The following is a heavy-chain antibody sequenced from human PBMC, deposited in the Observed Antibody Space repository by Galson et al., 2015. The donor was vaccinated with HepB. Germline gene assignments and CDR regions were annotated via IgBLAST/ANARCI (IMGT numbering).Heavy chain of an antibody. V-gene: IGHV3-53*01. Sequence: SLRLSCAASGFTASSNYMTWVRQAPGKGLEWVSVIYSGGSTDYADSVRGRFTLSRDNSKNTLYLQMNSLRAEDTAVYYCARGYSRSWYSGLGYWGQGTLVTVSS. D-gene: IGHD6-13*01. J-gene: IGHJ4*02. CDR2: IYSGGST. CDR3: ARGYSRSWYSGLGY. CDR1: GFTASSNY.